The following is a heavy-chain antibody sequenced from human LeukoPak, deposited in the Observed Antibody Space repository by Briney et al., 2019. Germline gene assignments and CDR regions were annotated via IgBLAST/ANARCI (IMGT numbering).Heavy chain of an antibody. CDR2: IYSGGNK. V-gene: IGHV3-53*01. D-gene: IGHD4-17*01. CDR1: GFSVSSNY. J-gene: IGHJ4*02. CDR3: ALGGDYFDS. Sequence: GGSLRLSCAASGFSVSSNYMSWVRQAPGKGLEWVSLIYSGGNKFYADSAKGRFTISRDNSKNMLYLQMNSLRAEDTAVYYCALGGDYFDSWGQGTLVTVSS.